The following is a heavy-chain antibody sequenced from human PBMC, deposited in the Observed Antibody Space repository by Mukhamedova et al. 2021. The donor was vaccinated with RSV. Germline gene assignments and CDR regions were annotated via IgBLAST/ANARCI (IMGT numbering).Heavy chain of an antibody. D-gene: IGHD4-17*01. J-gene: IGHJ4*02. Sequence: VSSISSSSSYIYYADSVKGRFTISRDNAKHSLYLQMNSLRAEDTAVYYCARSPMTTVDYWCQGTLVTVSS. CDR3: ARSPMTTVDY. V-gene: IGHV3-21*01. CDR2: ISSSSSYI.